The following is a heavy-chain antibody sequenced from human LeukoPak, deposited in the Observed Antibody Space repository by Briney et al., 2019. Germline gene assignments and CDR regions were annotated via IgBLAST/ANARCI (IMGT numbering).Heavy chain of an antibody. D-gene: IGHD3-22*01. CDR2: IYYSGRT. CDR1: GGSISRGDYY. CDR3: TRGTMIVVVYFDY. V-gene: IGHV4-30-4*01. J-gene: IGHJ4*02. Sequence: SETLSLTCTVSGGSISRGDYYWRWIRQPPGKGLEWIGYIYYSGRTYYHPSLKSRITISVDKSKNQFTLKLSSVTAADTAVYCCTRGTMIVVVYFDYWGQGTLVTVSS.